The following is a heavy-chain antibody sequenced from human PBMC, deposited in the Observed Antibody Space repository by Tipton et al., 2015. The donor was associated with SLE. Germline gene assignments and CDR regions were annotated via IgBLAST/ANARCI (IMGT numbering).Heavy chain of an antibody. CDR1: GFTFTSYG. V-gene: IGHV3-30*18. CDR3: AKVPQYYYDSSGYLDY. D-gene: IGHD3-22*01. Sequence: SLRLSCAASGFTFTSYGIHWVRQAPGKGLEWVAVISYDGGYKYYADSLKGRFTISRDNSKNTVYLQMNSLRAEDTAVYYCAKVPQYYYDSSGYLDYWGQGTLVTVSS. J-gene: IGHJ4*02. CDR2: ISYDGGYK.